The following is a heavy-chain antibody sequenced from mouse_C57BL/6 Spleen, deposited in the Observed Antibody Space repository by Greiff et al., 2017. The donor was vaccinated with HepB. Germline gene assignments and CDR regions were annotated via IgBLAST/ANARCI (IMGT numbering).Heavy chain of an antibody. CDR2: ISDGGSYT. V-gene: IGHV5-4*01. J-gene: IGHJ3*01. CDR3: ARETYDYDVFAY. CDR1: GFTFSSYA. Sequence: EVHLVESGGGLVKPGGSLKLSCAASGFTFSSYAMSWVRQTPEKRLEWVATISDGGSYTYYPDNVKGRFTISRDNAKNNLYLQMSHLKSEDTAMYYCARETYDYDVFAYWGQGTLVTVSA. D-gene: IGHD2-4*01.